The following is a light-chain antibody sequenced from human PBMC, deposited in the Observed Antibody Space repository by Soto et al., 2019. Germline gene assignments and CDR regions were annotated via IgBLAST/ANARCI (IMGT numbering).Light chain of an antibody. CDR2: AAS. J-gene: IGKJ4*01. Sequence: DIQMTQSPSSLSASVGDRVTITCRASQSISSYVNWYQQKQGKAPKLLIYAASSLQSGDPSRFSGSGSGTDFTLPISSLQPEDFATYYCQQSYSTPLTFGGGTKVEIK. V-gene: IGKV1-39*01. CDR1: QSISSY. CDR3: QQSYSTPLT.